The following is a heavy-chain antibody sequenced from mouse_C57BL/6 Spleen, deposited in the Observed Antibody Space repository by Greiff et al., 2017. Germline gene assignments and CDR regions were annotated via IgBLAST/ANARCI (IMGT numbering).Heavy chain of an antibody. CDR2: ISSGGSYT. V-gene: IGHV5-6*01. CDR1: GFTFSSYG. Sequence: EVKLMESGGDLVKPGGSLKLSCAASGFTFSSYGMSWVRQTPDKRLEWVATISSGGSYTYYPDSVKGRFTISRDNAKNTLYLQMSSLKSEDTAMYYCARQDSNPYYYAMDYWGQGTSVTVSS. J-gene: IGHJ4*01. CDR3: ARQDSNPYYYAMDY. D-gene: IGHD2-5*01.